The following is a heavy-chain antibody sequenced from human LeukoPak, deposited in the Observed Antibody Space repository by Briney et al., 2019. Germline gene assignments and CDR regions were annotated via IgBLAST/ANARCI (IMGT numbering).Heavy chain of an antibody. CDR3: ARVSIPDCSSTSCYGGYFDY. Sequence: SQTLSLTCTVSGGSISSGGYYWSWIRQHPGKGLEWIGYIYYSGSTYYNPSLKSRVTITVDTSKNQFSLKLSSVTAADTAVYYCARVSIPDCSSTSCYGGYFDYWGQGTLVTVSS. V-gene: IGHV4-31*03. CDR2: IYYSGST. D-gene: IGHD2-2*01. CDR1: GGSISSGGYY. J-gene: IGHJ4*02.